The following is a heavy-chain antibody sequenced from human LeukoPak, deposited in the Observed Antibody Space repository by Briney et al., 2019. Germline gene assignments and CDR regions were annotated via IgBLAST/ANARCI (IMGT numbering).Heavy chain of an antibody. Sequence: GESLKISCKGSEYSFTSYWIGWVRQMPGKGLEWMGIIYPGDSDTRYSPSFQGQVTISADKSISTAYLQWSSLKASDTAMYYCARRHYYDSSGHYYFDYWGQETLVTVSS. V-gene: IGHV5-51*01. CDR1: EYSFTSYW. CDR3: ARRHYYDSSGHYYFDY. D-gene: IGHD3-22*01. J-gene: IGHJ4*02. CDR2: IYPGDSDT.